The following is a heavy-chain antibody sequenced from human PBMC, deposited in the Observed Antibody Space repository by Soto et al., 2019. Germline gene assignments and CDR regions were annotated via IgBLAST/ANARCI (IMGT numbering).Heavy chain of an antibody. CDR2: INPSLGTA. Sequence: ASVKVSCKASGYTFTAYHMHWVRQAPGQGLEWVGIINPSLGTANYAQKFQGRVAMTWGTSTTTVYMELSSLRSDDTAVYYCARAPYSRTSFHFDFWGQGTLVTVSS. V-gene: IGHV1-46*01. CDR1: GYTFTAYH. D-gene: IGHD3-22*01. J-gene: IGHJ4*02. CDR3: ARAPYSRTSFHFDF.